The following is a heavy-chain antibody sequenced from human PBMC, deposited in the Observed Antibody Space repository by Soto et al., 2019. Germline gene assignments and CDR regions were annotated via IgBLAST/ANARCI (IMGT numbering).Heavy chain of an antibody. CDR1: GGSITSHH. V-gene: IGHV4-59*11. CDR3: AREMLAAFTHNIVT. CDR2: TSYPENT. J-gene: IGHJ5*02. D-gene: IGHD3-16*02. Sequence: PADPRSLTCAVSGGSITSHHWRSIRQFPVQGLDWFAYTSYPENTNYNPSLQSRVTISMDTSKNQLSVKLTSMTASETAVYYCAREMLAAFTHNIVTWGQGTMVTVSS.